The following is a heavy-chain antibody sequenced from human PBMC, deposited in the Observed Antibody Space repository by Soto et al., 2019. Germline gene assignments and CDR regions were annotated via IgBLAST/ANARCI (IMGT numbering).Heavy chain of an antibody. CDR3: ARAPPPPDY. J-gene: IGHJ4*02. Sequence: QVQLVQSGAEVKKPGASVKVSCKASGYTFASYAISWMRQAPGQGLEWMGWISAYNGNTNYAQKHQGRVTMATDTSTLAADMELRSLGSDDAAVYYCARAPPPPDYWGQGTLVTVTS. CDR1: GYTFASYA. V-gene: IGHV1-18*01. CDR2: ISAYNGNT.